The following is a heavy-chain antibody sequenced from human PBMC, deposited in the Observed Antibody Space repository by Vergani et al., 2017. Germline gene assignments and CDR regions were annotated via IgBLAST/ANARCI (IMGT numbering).Heavy chain of an antibody. D-gene: IGHD3-10*01. V-gene: IGHV4-59*01. CDR1: GGSISSYY. CDR2: IYYSGST. J-gene: IGHJ4*02. CDR3: AREVNYYGSGSTKD. Sequence: QVQLQESGPGLVKPSETLSLTCTVSGGSISSYYWSWIRQPPGKGLEWIGYIYYSGSTNYNPSLKSRVTISVDTSKNQFSLKLSSVTAADTAVYYCAREVNYYGSGSTKDWGQGTLVTVSS.